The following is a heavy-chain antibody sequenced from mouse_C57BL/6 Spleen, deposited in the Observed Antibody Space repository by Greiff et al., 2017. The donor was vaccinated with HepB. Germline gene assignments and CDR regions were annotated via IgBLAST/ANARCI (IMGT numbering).Heavy chain of an antibody. CDR3: ARGLLRGYAMDY. Sequence: QVQLKESGAELVRPGASVKLSCKASGYTFTDYYINWVKQRPGQGLEWIARIYPGSGNTYYNEKFKGKATLTAEKSSSTAYMQLSSLTSEDSAGYFCARGLLRGYAMDYWGQGTSVTVSS. CDR1: GYTFTDYY. D-gene: IGHD1-1*01. CDR2: IYPGSGNT. V-gene: IGHV1-76*01. J-gene: IGHJ4*01.